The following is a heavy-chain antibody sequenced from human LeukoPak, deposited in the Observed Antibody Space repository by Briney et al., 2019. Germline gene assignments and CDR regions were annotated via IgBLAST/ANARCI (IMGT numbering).Heavy chain of an antibody. D-gene: IGHD6-13*01. CDR2: IYYSGST. CDR1: GGSISSYY. V-gene: IGHV4-59*01. J-gene: IGHJ4*02. Sequence: SETLSLTCTVSGGSISSYYWSWIRQPPGKGLEWIGYIYYSGSTNYSPSLKSRVTISVDTSKNQFSLKLSSVTAADTAVYYCAGGPYSSSWYLFGYWGQGTLVTVSS. CDR3: AGGPYSSSWYLFGY.